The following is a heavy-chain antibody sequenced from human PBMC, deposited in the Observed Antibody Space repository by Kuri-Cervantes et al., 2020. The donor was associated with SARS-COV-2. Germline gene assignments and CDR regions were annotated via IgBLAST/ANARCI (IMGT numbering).Heavy chain of an antibody. J-gene: IGHJ6*02. CDR2: ISSNGGST. V-gene: IGHV3-64D*08. CDR1: GFTFSSYA. D-gene: IGHD1-26*01. Sequence: GESLKISCSASGFTFSSYAMHWVRQAPGKGLEYVSAISSNGGSTYYADSVKGRFTISRDNSKNTLYLQMSSLRAEDTAVYYCVKSPSSGRCYYYGMDVWGQGTTVTVSS. CDR3: VKSPSSGRCYYYGMDV.